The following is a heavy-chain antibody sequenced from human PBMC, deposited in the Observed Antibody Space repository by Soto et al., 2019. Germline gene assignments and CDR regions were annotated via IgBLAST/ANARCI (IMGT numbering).Heavy chain of an antibody. CDR3: ARDLWGYCGADCYPLDV. Sequence: QVRLQESGPGLVKPSETLSLTCTVSGGSISSYYWSWIRQPPGKGLEWIGYMYNTGSTIYNPSLKSRVTISLDTSKNPFSLKLNSVTAADTAVYYCARDLWGYCGADCYPLDVWGQGTTVTVSS. CDR2: MYNTGST. CDR1: GGSISSYY. V-gene: IGHV4-59*01. J-gene: IGHJ6*02. D-gene: IGHD2-21*02.